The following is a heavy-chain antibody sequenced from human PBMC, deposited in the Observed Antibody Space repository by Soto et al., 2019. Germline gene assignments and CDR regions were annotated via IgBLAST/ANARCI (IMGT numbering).Heavy chain of an antibody. J-gene: IGHJ6*02. D-gene: IGHD3-22*01. CDR2: IYYSGSA. CDR3: ARTSYYDPTGYYNMDV. V-gene: IGHV4-39*07. CDR1: GGSISSSDYY. Sequence: SETLSLTCTVSGGSISSSDYYWGWIRQPPGKGLEWIGNIYYSGSASYNPSLKSRVTISVDTSKNQVSLKLSSVTAADTADYYCARTSYYDPTGYYNMDVWGQGTTVTVSS.